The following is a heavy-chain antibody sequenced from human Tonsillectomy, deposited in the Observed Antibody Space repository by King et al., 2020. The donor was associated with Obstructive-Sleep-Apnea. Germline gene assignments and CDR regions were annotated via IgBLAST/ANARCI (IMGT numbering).Heavy chain of an antibody. CDR3: AREGYRYWYFDL. J-gene: IGHJ2*01. D-gene: IGHD3-16*02. Sequence: QLVQSGAEVKKPGASVKVSCKASGYTFTSYYWVRQAPGQGLEWMGKINPSGGSTSYAQKFQGRVTMTRDTSTCTVYMELSSLRSEDTAVYYCAREGYRYWYFDLWGRGTLVTVSS. V-gene: IGHV1-46*01. CDR1: GYTFTSY. CDR2: INPSGGST.